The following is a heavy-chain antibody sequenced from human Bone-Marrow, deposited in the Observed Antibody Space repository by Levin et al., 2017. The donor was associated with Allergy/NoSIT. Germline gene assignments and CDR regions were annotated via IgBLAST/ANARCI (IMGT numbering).Heavy chain of an antibody. CDR3: ARDLILTGYYTGYYYYGMDV. CDR1: GFTFSSYG. Sequence: GGSLRLSCAASGFTFSSYGMHWVRQAPGKGLEWVAVIWYDGSNKYYADSVKGRFTISRDNSKNTLYLQMNSLRAEDTAVYYCARDLILTGYYTGYYYYGMDVWGQGTTVTVSS. V-gene: IGHV3-33*01. CDR2: IWYDGSNK. D-gene: IGHD3-9*01. J-gene: IGHJ6*02.